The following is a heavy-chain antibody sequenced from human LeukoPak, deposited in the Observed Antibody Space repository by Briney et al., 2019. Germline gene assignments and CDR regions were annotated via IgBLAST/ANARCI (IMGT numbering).Heavy chain of an antibody. D-gene: IGHD2-2*01. Sequence: GGSLRLSCATSGFTFSTYWMHWVRQVPGKGLVWVARVKGDGSSTRHADSMKGRFTISRDNAKNTLYLQMNSLRDEDTAVYYCVREGLECSGSSCQRAAFDYWGQGTLVTVSS. J-gene: IGHJ4*02. CDR3: VREGLECSGSSCQRAAFDY. CDR1: GFTFSTYW. CDR2: VKGDGSST. V-gene: IGHV3-74*01.